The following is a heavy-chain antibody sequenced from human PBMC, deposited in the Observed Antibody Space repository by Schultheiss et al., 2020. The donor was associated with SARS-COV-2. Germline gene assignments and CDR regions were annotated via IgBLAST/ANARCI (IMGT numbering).Heavy chain of an antibody. CDR2: ISGDGVHT. D-gene: IGHD3-10*01. V-gene: IGHV3-21*01. J-gene: IGHJ4*02. Sequence: GGSLRLSCAASGFTFSTYAMTWVRQAPGKGLEWVSAISGDGVHTYYADSVKGRFTISRDNAKNSLYLQMNSLRAEDTAVYYCARDSRGGTFDYWGQGTLVTVSS. CDR1: GFTFSTYA. CDR3: ARDSRGGTFDY.